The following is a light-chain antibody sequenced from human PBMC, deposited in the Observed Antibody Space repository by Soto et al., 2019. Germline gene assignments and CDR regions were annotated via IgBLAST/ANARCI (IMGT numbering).Light chain of an antibody. V-gene: IGKV3-20*01. CDR1: QSISSSY. CDR3: QQYSSTFWT. Sequence: EIVLTQSPGTLSLSPGERATLTCRASQSISSSYLAWYQQKPGQAPRLLVYGASSRATGIPDRFSGSGSGTDFTLTISRLEPVDFALYYCQQYSSTFWTFGQGTKVEIK. J-gene: IGKJ1*01. CDR2: GAS.